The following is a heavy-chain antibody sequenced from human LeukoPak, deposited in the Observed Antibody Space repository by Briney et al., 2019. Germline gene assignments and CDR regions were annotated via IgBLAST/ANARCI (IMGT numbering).Heavy chain of an antibody. CDR2: INYGGTT. CDR3: ARYVVYGSGKYYFDY. J-gene: IGHJ4*02. V-gene: IGHV4-30-2*03. Sequence: SQTLSLTCTVSGGSISSGGYYWSWIRQPPGKELEWLASINYGGTTYYNPSLKSRVTISVDTSKNQFSLRLSSVTAADTAVYLCARYVVYGSGKYYFDYWGQGSLVTVSS. CDR1: GGSISSGGYY. D-gene: IGHD3-10*01.